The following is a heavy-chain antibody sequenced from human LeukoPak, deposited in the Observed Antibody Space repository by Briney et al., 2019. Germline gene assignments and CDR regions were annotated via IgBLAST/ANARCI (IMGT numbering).Heavy chain of an antibody. Sequence: GGSLRLSCAASGFTFSDHYMDWVRQAPGKGLEWVSYISSDYSTIYYADSVKGRFTISRDNAKKSLYLQMNSLRAEDTAVYYCVATRSYGVFDFWGQGTMVTVSS. CDR1: GFTFSDHY. CDR3: VATRSYGVFDF. J-gene: IGHJ3*01. D-gene: IGHD3-16*01. V-gene: IGHV3-11*04. CDR2: ISSDYSTI.